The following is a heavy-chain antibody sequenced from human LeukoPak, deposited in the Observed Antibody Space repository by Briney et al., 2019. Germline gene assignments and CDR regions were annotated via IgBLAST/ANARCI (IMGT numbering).Heavy chain of an antibody. Sequence: GASVKVSCKVSGYTLTEISMHWVRQAPGKGLEWMGGFDPEDGETIYAQKFQGRVTMTEDTSTDTAYMELSSLRSEDTAVYYCATRNPTKRYGAYDAPGARMSHWGQGTLVTVSS. CDR3: ATRNPTKRYGAYDAPGARMSH. J-gene: IGHJ4*02. V-gene: IGHV1-24*01. D-gene: IGHD5-12*01. CDR2: FDPEDGET. CDR1: GYTLTEIS.